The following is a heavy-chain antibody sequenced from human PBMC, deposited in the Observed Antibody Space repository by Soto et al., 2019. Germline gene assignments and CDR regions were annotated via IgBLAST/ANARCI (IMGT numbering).Heavy chain of an antibody. Sequence: SETLSLTCTVSGGSISSSSYYWGWIRQPPGKGLEWIGSIYYSGSTYYNPSLKSRVTISVDTSKNQFSLKLSSVTAADTAVYYCARHQSSGWYHQMMVDYWGQGTLVTVSS. CDR3: ARHQSSGWYHQMMVDY. CDR1: GGSISSSSYY. D-gene: IGHD6-19*01. J-gene: IGHJ4*02. CDR2: IYYSGST. V-gene: IGHV4-39*01.